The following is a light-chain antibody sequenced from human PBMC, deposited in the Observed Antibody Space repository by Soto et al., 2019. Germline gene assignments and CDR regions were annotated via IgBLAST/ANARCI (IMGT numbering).Light chain of an antibody. J-gene: IGLJ3*02. Sequence: QSALTQPPSASGSPGQSVTISCTGSSSDVGGYNYVSWYQQHPGKAPKLMIYEVSKRPSGVPDRFSGSKSDYTASLTVSGLQAEDEADYYCSSYGGSNNLVFGGGTKLTVL. V-gene: IGLV2-8*01. CDR3: SSYGGSNNLV. CDR2: EVS. CDR1: SSDVGGYNY.